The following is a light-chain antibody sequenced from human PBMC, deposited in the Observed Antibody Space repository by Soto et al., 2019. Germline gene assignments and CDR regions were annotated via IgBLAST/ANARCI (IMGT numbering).Light chain of an antibody. V-gene: IGKV1-39*01. CDR2: DAS. CDR1: QTISTY. J-gene: IGKJ5*01. Sequence: DIQMTQSPSSLSASVGDRVTITCRASQTISTYLNWYQQKPGKAPRLLIYDASSLLSGVPSRFSGSGSGTEFTLTISSLQSEDFAVYYCQQYNNWPPITFGQGTRLEIK. CDR3: QQYNNWPPIT.